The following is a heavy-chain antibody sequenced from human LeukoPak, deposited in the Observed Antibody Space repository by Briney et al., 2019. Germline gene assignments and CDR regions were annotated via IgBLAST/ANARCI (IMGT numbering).Heavy chain of an antibody. D-gene: IGHD2/OR15-2a*01. CDR2: INYDGTST. Sequence: GGSLRLSCVASGFTFGSYWMHWVRQAPGKGLVWVSRINYDGTSTTYADSVKGRFTVSRDNGKKTVSLQINSLRPDDTAVYYCAREANTAFDYWGQGTLVTVSS. CDR3: AREANTAFDY. CDR1: GFTFGSYW. V-gene: IGHV3-74*01. J-gene: IGHJ4*02.